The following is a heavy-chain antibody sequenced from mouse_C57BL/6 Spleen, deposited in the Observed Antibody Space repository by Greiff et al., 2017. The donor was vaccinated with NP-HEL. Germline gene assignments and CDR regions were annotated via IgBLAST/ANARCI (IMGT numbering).Heavy chain of an antibody. D-gene: IGHD1-1*01. V-gene: IGHV10-1*01. Sequence: EVQLVESGGGLVQPKGSLKLSCAASGFSFNTYAMNWVRQAPGKGLEWVARIRSKSNNYATYYADSVKDRFTISRDDSASMLYLQMNKLKTEDTAMYYCMRQKTSFFDYWGQGTTLTVSS. CDR1: GFSFNTYA. CDR2: IRSKSNNYAT. CDR3: MRQKTSFFDY. J-gene: IGHJ2*01.